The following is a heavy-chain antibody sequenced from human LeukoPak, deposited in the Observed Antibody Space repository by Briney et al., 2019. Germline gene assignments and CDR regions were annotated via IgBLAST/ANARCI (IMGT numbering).Heavy chain of an antibody. J-gene: IGHJ6*02. CDR1: GYSFTSYW. CDR3: ARHYGTTYYYYGMDV. CDR2: IDPSDSYT. D-gene: IGHD1-14*01. V-gene: IGHV5-10-1*01. Sequence: GESLKISCKGSGYSFTSYWISWVRQMPGKGLEWMGRIDPSDSYTNYSPSFQGHVTISADKSISTAYLQWSSLKASDTAMYYYARHYGTTYYYYGMDVWGQGTTVTVSS.